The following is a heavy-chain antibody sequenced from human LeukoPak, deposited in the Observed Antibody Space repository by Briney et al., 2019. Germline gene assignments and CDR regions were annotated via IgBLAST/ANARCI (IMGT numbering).Heavy chain of an antibody. CDR3: ARRRGDLSYFDS. CDR2: IYYSGST. D-gene: IGHD4-17*01. CDR1: GDSISSSTYY. V-gene: IGHV4-39*01. Sequence: PSETLSLTCTVSGDSISSSTYYWGWIRQPPGKGLEWIGSIYYSGSTYYNPSLKSRVTISVDTPKNQFSLKLSSVTAADTAVYYCARRRGDLSYFDSWGQGTLVTVSS. J-gene: IGHJ4*02.